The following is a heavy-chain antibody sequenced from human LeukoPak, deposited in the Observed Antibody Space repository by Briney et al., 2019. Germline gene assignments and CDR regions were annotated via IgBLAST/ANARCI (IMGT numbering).Heavy chain of an antibody. CDR1: GFTFSDYY. V-gene: IGHV3-11*01. J-gene: IGHJ3*02. D-gene: IGHD3-10*01. CDR3: ARCEWSGALDAFDI. CDR2: ISSSGSTI. Sequence: PGGSLRLSCAASGFTFSDYYMSWIRQAPGKGLEWVSYISSSGSTIYYADSVKGRFTISRDNAKNSLYLQMNSLRAEDTAVYYCARCEWSGALDAFDIWGQGTMVTVSS.